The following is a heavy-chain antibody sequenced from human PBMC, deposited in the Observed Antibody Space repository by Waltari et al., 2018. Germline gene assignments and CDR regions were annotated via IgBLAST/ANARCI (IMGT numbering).Heavy chain of an antibody. CDR1: GYTFTSSD. J-gene: IGHJ3*02. D-gene: IGHD4-17*01. Sequence: HVQLLQSGAEVMKPVASVKVSCEASGYTFTSSDITWVRQAAGQGLEWMGWMNPNSGNTGYAQKFQGRGTMTRNTSISTAYMELSSLRSEDTAVYYCARGQDYGDYVGAFDIWGQGTMVTVSS. V-gene: IGHV1-8*01. CDR3: ARGQDYGDYVGAFDI. CDR2: MNPNSGNT.